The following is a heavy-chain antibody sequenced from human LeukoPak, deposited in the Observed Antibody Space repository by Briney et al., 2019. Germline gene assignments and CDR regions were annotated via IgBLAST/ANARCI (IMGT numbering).Heavy chain of an antibody. CDR1: GFTFSTHW. CDR2: IKEDGSAK. Sequence: GGSLRLSCVASGFTFSTHWMSWVRQVPGKGLEWVANIKEDGSAKYYVDSVNGRFTISRDNAKKSLYLQMNSLRAEDSAVYYCASGYLDDFWSGHFWGQGTQVTVSS. J-gene: IGHJ4*02. CDR3: ASGYLDDFWSGHF. V-gene: IGHV3-7*01. D-gene: IGHD3-3*01.